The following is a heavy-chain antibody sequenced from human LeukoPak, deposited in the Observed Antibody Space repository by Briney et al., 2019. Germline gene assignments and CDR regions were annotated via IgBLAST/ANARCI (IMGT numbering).Heavy chain of an antibody. CDR2: ISAYNGNT. V-gene: IGHV1-18*01. Sequence: ASVKVSCKASGYTFTSYGISWVRQAPGQGLEWMGWISAYNGNTNYAQKLQGRVTMTTDTSTSTAYMELRSLRSDDTAVYYCAREYSSGWYQDRAFDIWGQGTMVTVSS. CDR3: AREYSSGWYQDRAFDI. J-gene: IGHJ3*02. CDR1: GYTFTSYG. D-gene: IGHD6-19*01.